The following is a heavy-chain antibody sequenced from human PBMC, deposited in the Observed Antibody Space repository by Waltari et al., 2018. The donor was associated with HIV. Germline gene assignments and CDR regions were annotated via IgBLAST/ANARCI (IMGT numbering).Heavy chain of an antibody. CDR3: TTFEMGTTRNF. V-gene: IGHV3-15*02. Sequence: VQLVESGGALVTPGGSLKISCAVSGIPFKNARLSWARQAPGKGLQWLGHIRSKTDGGATDYAAPLSGRFAISTDDFNNTMFLEMKTLKVDDTAVYYCTTFEMGTTRNFWGQGTLVTVSS. D-gene: IGHD1-26*01. CDR1: GIPFKNAR. J-gene: IGHJ4*02. CDR2: IRSKTDGGAT.